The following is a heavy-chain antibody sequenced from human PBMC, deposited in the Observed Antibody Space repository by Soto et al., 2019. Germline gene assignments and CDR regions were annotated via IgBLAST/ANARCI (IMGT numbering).Heavy chain of an antibody. CDR1: GYSFTSYW. D-gene: IGHD2-2*01. CDR2: IDPSDSYT. Sequence: GASLKISCKGSGYSFTSYWISWVRQMPGKGLEWMGRIDPSDSYTNYSPSFQGHVTISADKSISTAYLQWSSLKASDTAMYYCARLRYCSSTSCYNWFDPWGQGTLVTVSS. V-gene: IGHV5-10-1*01. J-gene: IGHJ5*02. CDR3: ARLRYCSSTSCYNWFDP.